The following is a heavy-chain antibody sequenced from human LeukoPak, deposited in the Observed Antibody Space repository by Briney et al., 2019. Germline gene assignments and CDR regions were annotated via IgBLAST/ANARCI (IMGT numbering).Heavy chain of an antibody. CDR1: GFTVSSNY. Sequence: PGGSLRLSCAASGFTVSSNYMSWVRQAPGKGLEWVSVIYSGGSTYYADSVKGRFTISRDNSKNTLYLQMNGLRAEDTAVYYCARDRIAVAGSVWGQGTLVTVSS. CDR2: IYSGGST. V-gene: IGHV3-66*02. J-gene: IGHJ4*02. CDR3: ARDRIAVAGSV. D-gene: IGHD6-19*01.